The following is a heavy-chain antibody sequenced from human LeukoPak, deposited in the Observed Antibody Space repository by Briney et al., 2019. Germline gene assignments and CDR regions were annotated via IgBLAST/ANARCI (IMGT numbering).Heavy chain of an antibody. J-gene: IGHJ4*02. CDR2: ISAYNGNT. CDR3: AREGQLVLDY. D-gene: IGHD1-1*01. V-gene: IGHV1-18*01. Sequence: ASVKVSCKASGYTFTSYGISWVRQAPGQGLEWMGWISAYNGNTNYAQKFQGRVTMTRDTSISTAYMELSRLRSDDTAVYYCAREGQLVLDYWGQGTLVTVSS. CDR1: GYTFTSYG.